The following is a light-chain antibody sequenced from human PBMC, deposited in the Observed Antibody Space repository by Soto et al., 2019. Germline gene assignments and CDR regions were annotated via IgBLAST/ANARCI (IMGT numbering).Light chain of an antibody. CDR2: EVS. Sequence: QAVLTQPASESGSPGQSITISCTGASSDVGAYNYVSWFQQHPGKAPTLIISEVSNRPSGVSNRFSGSKSGNAASLTISGLQAEDEADYFCFSFTTDWTHVFGTGTKV. J-gene: IGLJ1*01. CDR3: FSFTTDWTHV. CDR1: SSDVGAYNY. V-gene: IGLV2-14*01.